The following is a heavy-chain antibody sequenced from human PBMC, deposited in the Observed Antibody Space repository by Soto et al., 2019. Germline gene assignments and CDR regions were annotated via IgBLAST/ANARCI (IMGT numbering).Heavy chain of an antibody. Sequence: GGSLRLSCAASGFTFSSYSMDWVRQAPGQGLEWISYITTSSHTIYYADSVRGRFTISRDNAKNSLYLQMDNLRVDDTAVYFCAKGVLSFHYGMEVWGQGTTVTVSS. V-gene: IGHV3-48*01. CDR3: AKGVLSFHYGMEV. D-gene: IGHD3-10*01. J-gene: IGHJ6*02. CDR1: GFTFSSYS. CDR2: ITTSSHTI.